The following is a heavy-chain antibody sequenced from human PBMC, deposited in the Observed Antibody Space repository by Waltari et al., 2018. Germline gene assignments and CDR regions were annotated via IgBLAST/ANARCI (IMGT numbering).Heavy chain of an antibody. CDR1: GCTFRSYG. V-gene: IGHV3-48*03. CDR3: ARDYIYGGFFED. CDR2: ISGSGNTI. D-gene: IGHD3-3*01. J-gene: IGHJ4*02. Sequence: DVQLVESGGGLVQPGGSLRLSCAAAGCTFRSYGMNWVRQAPGKGLEWVSYISGSGNTIAYGDSLKGRFTVSRDNAQNSLFLQMHSLRADDTAVYYCARDYIYGGFFEDWGQGSLVTVSS.